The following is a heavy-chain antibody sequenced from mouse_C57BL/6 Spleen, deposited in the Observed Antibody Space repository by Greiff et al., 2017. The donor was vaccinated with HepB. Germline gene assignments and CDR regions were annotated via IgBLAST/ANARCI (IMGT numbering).Heavy chain of an antibody. CDR3: AKAYYYGSSPYYFDY. Sequence: VQLQQSGPELVKPGASVKISCKASGYAFSSSWMNWVKQRPGKGLEWTGRIYPGDGDTNYNGKFKGKATLTADKSSSTAYMQLSSLTSEDSAVYFCAKAYYYGSSPYYFDYWGQGTTLTVSS. J-gene: IGHJ2*01. CDR2: IYPGDGDT. CDR1: GYAFSSSW. V-gene: IGHV1-82*01. D-gene: IGHD1-1*01.